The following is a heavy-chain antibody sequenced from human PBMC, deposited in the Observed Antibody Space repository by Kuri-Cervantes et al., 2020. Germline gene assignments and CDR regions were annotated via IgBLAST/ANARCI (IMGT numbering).Heavy chain of an antibody. D-gene: IGHD4-17*01. CDR1: GFTFSSYA. CDR2: ISYDGSNK. V-gene: IGHV3-30-3*02. CDR3: AKRNDYGGYGDHYYYYNGMDV. J-gene: IGHJ6*02. Sequence: GESLKISCAASGFTFSSYAMHWVRQAPGKGLEWVAVISYDGSNKYYADSVKGRFTISRDNAKNSLYLQMNSLRAEDTAVYYCAKRNDYGGYGDHYYYYNGMDVWGQGTTVTVSS.